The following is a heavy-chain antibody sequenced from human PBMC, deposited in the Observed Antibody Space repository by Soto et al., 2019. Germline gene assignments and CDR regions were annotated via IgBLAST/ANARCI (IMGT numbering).Heavy chain of an antibody. V-gene: IGHV3-53*01. CDR2: IYSGGST. J-gene: IGHJ5*02. CDR3: ARDARTHYYDSSGYPAVPGWVDP. Sequence: PGGSLRLSCAASGFTVSSNYLSWVRQAPGKGLEWVSVIYSGGSTYYADSVEGRFTISRDNSKNTLYLQMNSLRAEDTAVYYCARDARTHYYDSSGYPAVPGWVDPRGQGTLVTVSS. CDR1: GFTVSSNY. D-gene: IGHD3-22*01.